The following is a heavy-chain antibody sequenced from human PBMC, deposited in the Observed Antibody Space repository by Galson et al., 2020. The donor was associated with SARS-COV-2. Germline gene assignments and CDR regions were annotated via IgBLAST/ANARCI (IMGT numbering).Heavy chain of an antibody. CDR1: GFTFNDFW. V-gene: IGHV3-7*01. CDR3: SREGWQGGY. CDR2: IKGDGSET. J-gene: IGHJ4*02. D-gene: IGHD6-19*01. Sequence: GGSLRLSCEVSGFTFNDFWISWFRQAPGKGLEWVSNIKGDGSETNYADFVKDRFSISRDNAANSLYLQMTSLRVEDSSVYYCSREGWQGGYWGQGTRVTVSS.